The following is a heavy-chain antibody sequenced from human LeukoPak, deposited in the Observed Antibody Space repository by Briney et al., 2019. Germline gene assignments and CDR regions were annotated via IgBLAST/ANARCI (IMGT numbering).Heavy chain of an antibody. CDR2: INPNGGST. Sequence: EASVKVSCKASGYTFTTYYMHWVRQAPGQGLEWMGLINPNGGSTSYAQKFQGRVTMTRDMSTSTVYMELSSLRSEDTAVYYCTRGARRSASGDYFDYWGQGTLVTVSS. V-gene: IGHV1-46*01. CDR3: TRGARRSASGDYFDY. J-gene: IGHJ4*02. CDR1: GYTFTTYY. D-gene: IGHD6-25*01.